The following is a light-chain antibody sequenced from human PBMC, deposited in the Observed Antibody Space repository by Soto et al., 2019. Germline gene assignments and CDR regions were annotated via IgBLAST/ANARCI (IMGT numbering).Light chain of an antibody. Sequence: HSVLTQPPSVSAAPGQKVTISCSGSSSNIGNNYVSWYQQLPGTAPKLLIYENNKRPSGIPDRFSGSKSGTSATLGITGLQTGDEADYYCGTWDSSLSEHVFGTGTKLTVL. CDR3: GTWDSSLSEHV. V-gene: IGLV1-51*02. CDR2: ENN. J-gene: IGLJ1*01. CDR1: SSNIGNNY.